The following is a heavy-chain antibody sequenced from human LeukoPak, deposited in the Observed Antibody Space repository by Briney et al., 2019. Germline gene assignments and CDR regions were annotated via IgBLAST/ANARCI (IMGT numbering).Heavy chain of an antibody. J-gene: IGHJ4*02. CDR2: ISSSSSYI. CDR1: GFIVSSNY. V-gene: IGHV3-21*01. D-gene: IGHD1-26*01. Sequence: GGSLRLSCAASGFIVSSNYMSWVRQAPGKGLEWVSSISSSSSYIYYANSVKGRFTISRDNAKNSLYLQMNSLRAEDTAVYYCARGDFRVGATNYWGQGTLVTVSS. CDR3: ARGDFRVGATNY.